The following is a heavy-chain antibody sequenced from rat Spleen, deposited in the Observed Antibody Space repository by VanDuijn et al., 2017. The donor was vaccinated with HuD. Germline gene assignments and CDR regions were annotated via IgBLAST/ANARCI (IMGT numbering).Heavy chain of an antibody. V-gene: IGHV2-1*01. CDR3: TSSGYNFDY. CDR2: IWNGGGT. D-gene: IGHD4-3*01. Sequence: QVQLKESGPGLVQPSQTLSLTCTVSGFSLTSNSVSWVRQPPGKGLEWMGAIWNGGGTDYNSALKSRLSISRDTSKSQVFLAMNSLQTEDTAIYFCTSSGYNFDYWGQGVMVTVSS. CDR1: GFSLTSNS. J-gene: IGHJ2*01.